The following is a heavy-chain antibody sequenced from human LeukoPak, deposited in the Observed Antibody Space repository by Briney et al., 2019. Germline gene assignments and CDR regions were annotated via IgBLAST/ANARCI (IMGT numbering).Heavy chain of an antibody. J-gene: IGHJ6*04. D-gene: IGHD2-15*01. CDR1: GITFTNDG. Sequence: GASVKVSCKSSGITFTNDGIHWVRQASGQRLEWMGWINTGNSNTKYSQKFQGRVTITRDTSASTVYMELSSLRSEDTAVYYCAREGLSVVVAAGTTTYYYYGMDVWGKGTTVTVSS. CDR2: INTGNSNT. V-gene: IGHV1-3*04. CDR3: AREGLSVVVAAGTTTYYYYGMDV.